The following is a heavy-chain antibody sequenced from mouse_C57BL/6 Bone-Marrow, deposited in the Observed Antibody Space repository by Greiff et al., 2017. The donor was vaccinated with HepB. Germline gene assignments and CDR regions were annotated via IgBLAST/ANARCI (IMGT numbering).Heavy chain of an antibody. CDR2: IYPSDSEN. CDR1: GYTFTSYW. CDR3: ARSAYGNWGFAY. V-gene: IGHV1-61*01. J-gene: IGHJ3*01. D-gene: IGHD2-1*01. Sequence: QVQLQQPGAELVRPGSSVKLSCKASGYTFTSYWMDWVKQRPGQGLEWIGNIYPSDSENHYNQKFKDKATLTVDKSSSTAYMQLSSLTSEDSAVYYCARSAYGNWGFAYWGQGTLVTVSA.